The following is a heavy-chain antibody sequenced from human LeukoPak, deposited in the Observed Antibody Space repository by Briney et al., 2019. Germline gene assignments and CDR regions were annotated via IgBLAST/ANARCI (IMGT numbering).Heavy chain of an antibody. CDR2: IYYSGSS. CDR1: GGSMSNYF. V-gene: IGHV4-59*01. Sequence: SETLPLTCTVSGGSMSNYFWSWVRQPPGKGLEWIGYIYYSGSSNYNPSLRSRLTISVDTSKNQFSLKLSSVTAADTAVYYCARGGTYNAGWPYFDSWGQGTLVTVSS. D-gene: IGHD1-14*01. J-gene: IGHJ4*02. CDR3: ARGGTYNAGWPYFDS.